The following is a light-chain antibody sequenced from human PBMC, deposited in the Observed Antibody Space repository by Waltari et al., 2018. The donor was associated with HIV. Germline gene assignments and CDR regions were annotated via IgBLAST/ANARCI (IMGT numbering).Light chain of an antibody. J-gene: IGLJ2*01. CDR1: SSDIGTHDY. Sequence: QPALTQPQSICGSPGQSVIISCIGNSSDIGTHDYVSWYRQDPDTAPKIVIYDVNKRPSGVPDRFSGSKCGNVASLTISGLRVEDEAHYYCCSSSATDAMTNIFFFGGGTKLTVL. CDR2: DVN. V-gene: IGLV2-11*01. CDR3: CSSSATDAMTNIFF.